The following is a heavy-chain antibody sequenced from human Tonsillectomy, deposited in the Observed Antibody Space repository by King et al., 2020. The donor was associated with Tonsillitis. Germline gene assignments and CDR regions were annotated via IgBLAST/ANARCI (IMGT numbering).Heavy chain of an antibody. CDR3: AKAITMIVVVILDY. Sequence: VQLVESGGGLVQPGGSLRLSCAASGFTFSSYAMSWVRHPPGEGLEWGSAISGSGGSTYYAASVKGRFTISRDNSKNTLYLQMNSLRAEDTAVYYCAKAITMIVVVILDYWGQGTLVTVSS. CDR1: GFTFSSYA. J-gene: IGHJ4*02. V-gene: IGHV3-23*04. D-gene: IGHD3-22*01. CDR2: ISGSGGST.